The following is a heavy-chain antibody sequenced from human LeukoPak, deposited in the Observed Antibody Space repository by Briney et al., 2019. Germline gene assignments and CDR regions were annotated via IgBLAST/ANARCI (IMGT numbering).Heavy chain of an antibody. CDR2: ISAYNGNT. V-gene: IGHV1-18*04. J-gene: IGHJ5*02. CDR3: ARGTAAAAYNWFDP. D-gene: IGHD6-13*01. CDR1: GYTFTSYG. Sequence: RASVKVSCKASGYTFTSYGISWVRQAPGQGLEWMGWISAYNGNTNYAQKLQGRVTMTTDTSTSTAYRELRSLRSDDTAVYYCARGTAAAAYNWFDPWGQGTLVTVSS.